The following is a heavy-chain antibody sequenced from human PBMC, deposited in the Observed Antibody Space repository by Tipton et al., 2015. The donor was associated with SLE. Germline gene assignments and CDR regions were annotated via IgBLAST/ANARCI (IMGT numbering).Heavy chain of an antibody. CDR2: IYYSGST. V-gene: IGHV4-59*01. CDR3: ARGGLYWLD. J-gene: IGHJ4*02. D-gene: IGHD2-8*02. Sequence: TLSLTCTASGGSISSYYWSWIRQPPGKGLEWIGYIYYSGSTNYNPSLKSRVTISVDTSKNQFSLKLSSVTAADTAVYYCARGGLYWLDWGQGTLVTVSS. CDR1: GGSISSYY.